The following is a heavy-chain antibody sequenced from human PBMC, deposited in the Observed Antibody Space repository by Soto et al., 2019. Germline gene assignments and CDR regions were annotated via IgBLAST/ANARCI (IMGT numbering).Heavy chain of an antibody. CDR3: AKMGDYGDSSDYFQH. CDR1: GFTFHYYA. V-gene: IGHV3-23*01. J-gene: IGHJ1*01. D-gene: IGHD4-17*01. Sequence: GGSLRLSCAASGFTFHYYAMSWVRQAPGKGLQWVSAISGSGGSTFYADSVKGPFTISRDNSKNTLYLQMNSLRAEDTAVYYCAKMGDYGDSSDYFQHWGQGTLVTVSS. CDR2: ISGSGGST.